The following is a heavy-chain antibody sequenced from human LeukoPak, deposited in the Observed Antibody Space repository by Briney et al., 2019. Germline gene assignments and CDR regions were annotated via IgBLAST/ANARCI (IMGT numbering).Heavy chain of an antibody. Sequence: GGSLRLSCAASGFTFSSYGMHWVRQAPGKGLEWVAVISYDGSNKYYADSVKGRFTISRDNAKNSLYLQMNNLRAEDTAVYYCAVNLPFDYWGQGTLVTVSS. CDR3: AVNLPFDY. CDR2: ISYDGSNK. J-gene: IGHJ4*02. V-gene: IGHV3-30*03. CDR1: GFTFSSYG.